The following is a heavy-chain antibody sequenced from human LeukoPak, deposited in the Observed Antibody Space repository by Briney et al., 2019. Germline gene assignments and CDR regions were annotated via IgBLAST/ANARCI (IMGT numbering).Heavy chain of an antibody. J-gene: IGHJ4*02. Sequence: SVKVSCKASGGTFISYAISWVRQAPGQGLEWMGGIIPIFGTANYAQKFQGRVTITADESTSTAYMELSSLRSEDTAVYYCASDPGIVGATTILDYWGQGTLVTVSS. D-gene: IGHD1-26*01. CDR1: GGTFISYA. CDR2: IIPIFGTA. V-gene: IGHV1-69*13. CDR3: ASDPGIVGATTILDY.